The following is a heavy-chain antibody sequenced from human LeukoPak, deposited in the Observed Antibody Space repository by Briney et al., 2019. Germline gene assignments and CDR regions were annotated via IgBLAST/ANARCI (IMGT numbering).Heavy chain of an antibody. J-gene: IGHJ4*02. Sequence: GGSLRLSCTASGFSFSSYSMNWVRQAPGKGLEWVSYINSGGNTIHYAGSVKGRFTISRDNARNSLYLQMNSLRAEDTAVYYCASITTHRPPWELLAFDYWGQGTLVTVSS. CDR2: INSGGNTI. CDR1: GFSFSSYS. CDR3: ASITTHRPPWELLAFDY. D-gene: IGHD1-26*01. V-gene: IGHV3-48*04.